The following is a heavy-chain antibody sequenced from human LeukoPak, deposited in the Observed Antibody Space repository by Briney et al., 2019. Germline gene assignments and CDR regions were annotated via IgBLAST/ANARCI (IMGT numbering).Heavy chain of an antibody. CDR2: ISAYNGNT. J-gene: IGHJ4*02. V-gene: IGHV1-18*01. D-gene: IGHD3-9*01. CDR1: GYTFTSYG. Sequence: ASVKDSCKASGYTFTSYGISWVRQAPGQGLEWMGWISAYNGNTNYAQKLQGRVTMTTDTSTSTAYMELRSLRSDDTAVYYCARVGASRAVLRYFDWSFDYWGQGTLVTVSS. CDR3: ARVGASRAVLRYFDWSFDY.